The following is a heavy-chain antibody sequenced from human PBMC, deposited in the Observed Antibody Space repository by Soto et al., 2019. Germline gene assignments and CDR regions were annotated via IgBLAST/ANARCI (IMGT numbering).Heavy chain of an antibody. CDR1: GGSISSSSYY. J-gene: IGHJ6*02. D-gene: IGHD6-13*01. V-gene: IGHV4-39*07. Sequence: PSETLSLTCTVSGGSISSSSYYWGWIRQPPGKGLEWIGSIYYSGSTYYNPSLKSRVTISVDTSKNQFSLKLSSVTAADTAVYYCARGGSSSWPYYYYGMDVWGQGTTVTVSS. CDR2: IYYSGST. CDR3: ARGGSSSWPYYYYGMDV.